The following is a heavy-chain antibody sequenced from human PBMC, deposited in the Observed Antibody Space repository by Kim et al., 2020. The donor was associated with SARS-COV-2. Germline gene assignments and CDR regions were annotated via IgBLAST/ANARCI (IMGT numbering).Heavy chain of an antibody. J-gene: IGHJ3*02. CDR1: GFTFSSYS. CDR3: ARGELGIVGATDAFDI. D-gene: IGHD1-26*01. Sequence: GGSLRLSCAASGFTFSSYSMNWVRQAPGKGLEWVSSISSSSSYIYYADSVKGRFTISRDNAKNSLYLQMNSLRAEDTAVYYCARGELGIVGATDAFDIWGQGTMVTVSS. V-gene: IGHV3-21*01. CDR2: ISSSSSYI.